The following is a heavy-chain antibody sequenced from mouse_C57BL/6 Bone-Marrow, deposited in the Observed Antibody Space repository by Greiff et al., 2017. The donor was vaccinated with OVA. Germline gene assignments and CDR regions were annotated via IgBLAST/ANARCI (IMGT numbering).Heavy chain of an antibody. Sequence: VKLQESGPGLVQPSQSLSITCTVSGFSLTSYGVHWVRQSPGKGLEWLGVIWSGGSTDYNAAFISRLSISKDNSKSQVFFKMNSLQADDTAIYYCALYYYGIWYFDVWGTGTTVTVSS. V-gene: IGHV2-2*01. D-gene: IGHD1-1*01. J-gene: IGHJ1*03. CDR3: ALYYYGIWYFDV. CDR2: IWSGGST. CDR1: GFSLTSYG.